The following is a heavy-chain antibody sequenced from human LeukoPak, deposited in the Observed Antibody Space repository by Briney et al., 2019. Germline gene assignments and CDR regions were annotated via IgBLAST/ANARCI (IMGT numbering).Heavy chain of an antibody. CDR3: TASSGFDY. V-gene: IGHV3-49*04. CDR1: GLTFGNYA. Sequence: GGSLRLSCTASGLTFGNYAMSWVRQAPGKGLEWVGYMRSKGYGGAAEYAASVRGRFIISRDDSKSIAYLQMNSLKTEDTAVYYCTASSGFDYWGRGTLVTVSS. D-gene: IGHD6-25*01. J-gene: IGHJ4*02. CDR2: MRSKGYGGAA.